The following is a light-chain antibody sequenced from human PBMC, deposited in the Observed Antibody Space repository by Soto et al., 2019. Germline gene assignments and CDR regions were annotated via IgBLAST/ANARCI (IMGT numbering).Light chain of an antibody. V-gene: IGKV3-15*01. CDR3: QQYKYCPPKIA. Sequence: EIVMTQSPGTLSVSPGERATLSCRASQSVSSNLAWYQQKTGQAPRLLIYGASTRATGIPARYSGSGSGTEFTLTISSLQSEDFAVYDCQQYKYCPPKIAFGQGTRLEIK. CDR2: GAS. J-gene: IGKJ5*01. CDR1: QSVSSN.